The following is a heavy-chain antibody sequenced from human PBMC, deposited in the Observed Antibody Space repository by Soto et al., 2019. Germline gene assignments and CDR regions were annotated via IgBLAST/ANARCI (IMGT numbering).Heavy chain of an antibody. J-gene: IGHJ4*02. Sequence: PSETLSLTCTVSGGSVSSGSYYWSWIRQPPGKGLEWIGYIYYSGSTNYNPSLKSRVTISVDTSKNQFSLKLSSVTAADTAVYYCARVVYSYGYGDYWGQGTLVTVSS. D-gene: IGHD5-18*01. CDR1: GGSVSSGSYY. V-gene: IGHV4-61*01. CDR3: ARVVYSYGYGDY. CDR2: IYYSGST.